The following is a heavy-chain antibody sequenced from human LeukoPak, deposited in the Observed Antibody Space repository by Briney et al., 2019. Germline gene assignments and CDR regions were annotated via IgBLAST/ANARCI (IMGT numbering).Heavy chain of an antibody. CDR2: INPSGGST. CDR3: ARDPVGGRQDYYYYMDV. V-gene: IGHV1-46*01. CDR1: GYTFTSYY. Sequence: ASVKVSCKASGYTFTSYYMHWVRQAPGQGLEWMGIINPSGGSTSYAQKFQCRVTMTRDTSTSTVYMELSSLRSEDTAVYYCARDPVGGRQDYYYYMDVWGKGTTVTVSS. J-gene: IGHJ6*03. D-gene: IGHD3-10*01.